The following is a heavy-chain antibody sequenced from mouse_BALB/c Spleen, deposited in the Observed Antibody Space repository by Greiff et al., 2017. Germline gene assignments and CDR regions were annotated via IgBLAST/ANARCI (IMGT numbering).Heavy chain of an antibody. V-gene: IGHV1-7*01. Sequence: VQLVESGAELAKPGASVKMSCKASGYTFTSYWMHWVKQRPGQGLEWIGYINPSTGYTEYNQKFKDKATLTADKSSSTAYMQLSSLTSEDSAVYYCARNYGYDAMDYWGQGNSVTVSS. D-gene: IGHD1-2*01. J-gene: IGHJ4*01. CDR1: GYTFTSYW. CDR3: ARNYGYDAMDY. CDR2: INPSTGYT.